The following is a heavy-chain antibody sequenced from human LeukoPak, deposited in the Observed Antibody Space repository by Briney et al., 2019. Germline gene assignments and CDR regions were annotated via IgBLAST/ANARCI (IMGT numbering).Heavy chain of an antibody. D-gene: IGHD2-15*01. J-gene: IGHJ4*02. V-gene: IGHV3-7*03. Sequence: GGSLRLSCAASGFTFSSYWMSWVRQAPGKGLEWVAIIKKDGSEKYYVDSMKGRFTISRDNAKNSLFLQMNGLRAEDTAIYYCTTDTWYSAGHWGQGTLVTVSS. CDR1: GFTFSSYW. CDR3: TTDTWYSAGH. CDR2: IKKDGSEK.